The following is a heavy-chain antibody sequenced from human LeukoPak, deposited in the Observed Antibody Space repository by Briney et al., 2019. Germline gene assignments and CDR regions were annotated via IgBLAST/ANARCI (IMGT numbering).Heavy chain of an antibody. CDR2: ISGSGGST. CDR1: GFTFSSYA. V-gene: IGHV3-23*01. CDR3: AKDIVVVPAASPYYGMDV. Sequence: PGGSLRLSCAASGFTFSSYAMSWVRQAPGKGLEWVSAISGSGGSTYYADSVKGRFTISRDNSKNTLYLQMNSLRAEDTAVYYCAKDIVVVPAASPYYGMDVWGQGTTATVSS. D-gene: IGHD2-2*01. J-gene: IGHJ6*02.